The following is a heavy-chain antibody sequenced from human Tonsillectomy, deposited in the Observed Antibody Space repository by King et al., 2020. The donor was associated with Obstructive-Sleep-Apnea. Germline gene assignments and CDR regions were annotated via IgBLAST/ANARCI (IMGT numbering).Heavy chain of an antibody. J-gene: IGHJ4*02. CDR2: ISYDGSNK. Sequence: VQLVESGGGVVQPGRSLRLSCAASGFTFSSYAMHWVRQAPGKGLEWVAVISYDGSNKYYADSVKGRFTISRDNSKITLYLQMNSLRADDTAVYYCARDVGGSYFFYFDYWGQGTLVTVSS. D-gene: IGHD1-26*01. CDR3: ARDVGGSYFFYFDY. V-gene: IGHV3-30-3*01. CDR1: GFTFSSYA.